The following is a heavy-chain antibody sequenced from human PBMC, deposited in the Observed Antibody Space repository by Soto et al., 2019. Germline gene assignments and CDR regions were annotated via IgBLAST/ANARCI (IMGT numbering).Heavy chain of an antibody. V-gene: IGHV3-74*01. J-gene: IGHJ6*02. Sequence: EVQLVESGGGLVQPGGSLRLSCAASGFTFSSYWMHWVRQAPGQGLVWVSRINSDESTTNYADSVKGRFTISRDNAKNTLYLQMNSLRAEDTAMYYCARGVRNYYGVDVWGQGTTVTVSS. CDR3: ARGVRNYYGVDV. CDR1: GFTFSSYW. CDR2: INSDESTT.